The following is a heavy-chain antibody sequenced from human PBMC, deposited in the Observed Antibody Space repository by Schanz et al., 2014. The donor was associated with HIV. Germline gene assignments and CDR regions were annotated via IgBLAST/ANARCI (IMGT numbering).Heavy chain of an antibody. Sequence: VQLVESGGGVVQPGRSLRLSCAASGFNLDDFAMHWVRQSPGKGLEWVSCISWNSGSIGYADSVKGRFTISRDNAKNSLYLQMNSLRREDTAFYYCAKGVSVAGSSYYFDYWGQGALVTVSS. J-gene: IGHJ4*02. D-gene: IGHD6-19*01. CDR3: AKGVSVAGSSYYFDY. CDR2: ISWNSGSI. CDR1: GFNLDDFA. V-gene: IGHV3-9*01.